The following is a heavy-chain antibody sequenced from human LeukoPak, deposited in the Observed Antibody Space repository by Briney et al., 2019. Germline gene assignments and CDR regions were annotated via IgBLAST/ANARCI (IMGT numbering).Heavy chain of an antibody. CDR2: ISGSGGSR. J-gene: IGHJ4*02. Sequence: GGSLSLSCAASGFTFSSYAMSGVRQAPGKGVEWVSAISGSGGSRYYADSVRRVVTISRDNSKNPLYLQMISLRAEDTAVYYCAKMYYYESSGYSLGAYWGQGTLVTVSS. D-gene: IGHD3-22*01. CDR3: AKMYYYESSGYSLGAY. CDR1: GFTFSSYA. V-gene: IGHV3-23*01.